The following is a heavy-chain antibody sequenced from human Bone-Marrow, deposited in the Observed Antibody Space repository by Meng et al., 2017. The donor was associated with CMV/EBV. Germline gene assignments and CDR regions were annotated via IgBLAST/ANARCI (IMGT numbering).Heavy chain of an antibody. CDR2: IRKKAHSYTT. CDR1: GFIFSDHY. J-gene: IGHJ4*02. V-gene: IGHV3-72*01. D-gene: IGHD1-26*01. CDR3: ARAVSGSFHLDY. Sequence: GGSLRLSCAASGFIFSDHYMDWFRQAPGKGLEWVGRIRKKAHSYTTEYAASVKGRFTISRDDSKNSLYLQMNSLKTEDTAVYYCARAVSGSFHLDYWGQGTLVTVSS.